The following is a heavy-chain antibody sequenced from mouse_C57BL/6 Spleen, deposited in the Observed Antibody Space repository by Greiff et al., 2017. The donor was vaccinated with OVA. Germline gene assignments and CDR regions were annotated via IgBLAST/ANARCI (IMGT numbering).Heavy chain of an antibody. V-gene: IGHV1-82*01. CDR2: IYPGDGDT. J-gene: IGHJ2*01. CDR1: GYAFSSSW. D-gene: IGHD1-1*01. Sequence: QVQLQQSGPELVKPGASVKISCKASGYAFSSSWMNWVKQRPGKGLEWIGRIYPGDGDTNYNGKFKGKATLTADNSSSTAYMQLIRLTSENSAVYFCARCVYFCSSYGYWGQGTTLSVSS. CDR3: ARCVYFCSSYGY.